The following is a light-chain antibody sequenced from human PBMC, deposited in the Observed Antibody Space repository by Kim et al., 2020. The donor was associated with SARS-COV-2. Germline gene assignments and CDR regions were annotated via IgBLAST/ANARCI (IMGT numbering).Light chain of an antibody. V-gene: IGKV1-NL1*01. CDR2: ATS. J-gene: IGKJ4*01. Sequence: ASVGDRLTLTCRASQGIRNSLAWYQQKPGKAPKLLLSATSKLERGVPSMFSGSGSGTTYTLTISSLQPEDFGTYYCQQYYSHPLTFGGGTKVDIK. CDR1: QGIRNS. CDR3: QQYYSHPLT.